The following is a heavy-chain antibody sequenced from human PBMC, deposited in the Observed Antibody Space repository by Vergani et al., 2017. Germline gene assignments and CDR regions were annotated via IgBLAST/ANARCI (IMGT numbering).Heavy chain of an antibody. D-gene: IGHD6-13*01. J-gene: IGHJ3*02. CDR3: ARDVYIAAAVDDAFDI. V-gene: IGHV3-74*01. Sequence: EVQLVESGGGLVQPGGSLRLSCAASGSTFSSYWMHWVRQAPGKGLVWVSRINSDGSSTSYADSVKGRFTISRDNAKNTLYLQMNSLRAEDTAVYYCARDVYIAAAVDDAFDIWGQGTMVTVSS. CDR2: INSDGSST. CDR1: GSTFSSYW.